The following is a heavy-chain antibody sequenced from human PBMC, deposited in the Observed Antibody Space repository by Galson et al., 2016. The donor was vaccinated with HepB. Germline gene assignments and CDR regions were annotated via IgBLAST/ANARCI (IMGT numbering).Heavy chain of an antibody. J-gene: IGHJ4*02. V-gene: IGHV4-39*01. Sequence: SETLSLTCTVSGGPITNSNSYWGWVRQPPGKGLEWIGTMYYSGATFHNPSLKSRVSISVDTSKNQLSLKLSFVTAADTAVYYCARRTYGSGNDYWGQGTLVIVSS. CDR2: MYYSGAT. D-gene: IGHD3-10*01. CDR3: ARRTYGSGNDY. CDR1: GGPITNSNSY.